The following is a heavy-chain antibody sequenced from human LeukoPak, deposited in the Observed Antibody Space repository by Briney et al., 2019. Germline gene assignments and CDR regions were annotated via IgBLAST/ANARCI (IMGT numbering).Heavy chain of an antibody. CDR2: ISPDGSGS. V-gene: IGHV3-7*01. CDR1: GIAFSDSF. CDR3: ARDFSYRQFDY. J-gene: IGHJ4*02. Sequence: GGSLRLSCAASGIAFSDSFMAWVRQAPGKGLEWVAEISPDGSGSSYVDSVAGRFTISRDNSKNALYLQMNSLRVEEKAVYYCARDFSYRQFDYWGLGTLVTVSS.